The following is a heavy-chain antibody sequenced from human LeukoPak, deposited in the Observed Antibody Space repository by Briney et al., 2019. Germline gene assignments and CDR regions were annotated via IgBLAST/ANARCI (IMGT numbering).Heavy chain of an antibody. CDR3: ARLLGYCSGGSCYPRWFAP. CDR1: GGSISSHY. D-gene: IGHD2-15*01. V-gene: IGHV4-59*08. Sequence: SETLSLTCTVSGGSISSHYWDWIRQPPGKGLEWIGYISYSGSTNYNPSLKSRVTMSLDTSKSHFSLKLTSVTAADTAVYYCARLLGYCSGGSCYPRWFAPWGQGTLVTVSS. J-gene: IGHJ5*02. CDR2: ISYSGST.